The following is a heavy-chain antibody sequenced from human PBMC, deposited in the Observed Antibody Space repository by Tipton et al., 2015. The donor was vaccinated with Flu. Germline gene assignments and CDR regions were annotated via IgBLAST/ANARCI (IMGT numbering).Heavy chain of an antibody. CDR1: DYSISSGYY. Sequence: TLSLTCTVSDYSISSGYYWAWIRQPAGKGLEWVGHVYTNRNTNYNPSLESRVTISLDTSNNQFSLRLTSVTAADTSVYYCARGDYGDYDHEADAFDLWGRGTMVVVSS. CDR3: ARGDYGDYDHEADAFDL. J-gene: IGHJ3*01. V-gene: IGHV4-61*09. D-gene: IGHD4-17*01. CDR2: VYTNRNT.